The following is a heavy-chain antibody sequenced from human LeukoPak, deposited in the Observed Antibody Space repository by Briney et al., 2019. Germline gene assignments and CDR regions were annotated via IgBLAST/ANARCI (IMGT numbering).Heavy chain of an antibody. CDR3: ARGATFRGTYYMDV. CDR2: NDYSGST. V-gene: IGHV4-59*11. J-gene: IGHJ6*03. Sequence: QPSETLSLTCIVSGGPISTHYWSWSRQPPGKGLEWIGYNDYSGSTNYNPSLKSRVTISVDTSKNQFSLKLNSVTAADTAVYYCARGATFRGTYYMDVWGKGTTVTVSS. CDR1: GGPISTHY. D-gene: IGHD3-10*01.